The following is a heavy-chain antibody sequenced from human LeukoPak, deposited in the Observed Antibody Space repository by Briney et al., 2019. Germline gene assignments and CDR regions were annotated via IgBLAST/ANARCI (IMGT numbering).Heavy chain of an antibody. CDR2: IRSKGYGGTI. V-gene: IGHV3-49*04. Sequence: QAGGSLRLSCSASIFTFGDYAMSWARQAPGKGLEWVGFIRSKGYGGTIEYAASVKGRFTISRDDSNSIAYLQMNSLKTEDTAVYYCTRDSCSGAGCYFGALDIWGQGTMVTVSS. CDR1: IFTFGDYA. CDR3: TRDSCSGAGCYFGALDI. J-gene: IGHJ3*02. D-gene: IGHD2-15*01.